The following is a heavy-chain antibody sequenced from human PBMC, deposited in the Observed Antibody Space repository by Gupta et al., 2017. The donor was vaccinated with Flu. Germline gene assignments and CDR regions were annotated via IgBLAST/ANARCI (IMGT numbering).Heavy chain of an antibody. J-gene: IGHJ4*02. V-gene: IGHV4-39*02. CDR3: AREELSVAGIGTYYFDY. CDR1: GGSISSSSYY. D-gene: IGHD6-19*01. CDR2: IYYSGST. Sequence: QLQLQESGPGLVKPSETLSLTCTVSGGSISSSSYYWGWIRQPPGKGLEWIGSIYYSGSTYYNPSLKSRVTISVDTSKNQFSLKLSSVTAADTAVYYCAREELSVAGIGTYYFDYWGQGTLVTVSS.